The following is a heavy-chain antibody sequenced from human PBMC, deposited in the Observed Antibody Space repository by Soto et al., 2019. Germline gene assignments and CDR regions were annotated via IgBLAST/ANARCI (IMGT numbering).Heavy chain of an antibody. CDR2: ISAYSGNT. CDR3: ARDYRYCDSSGYYY. Sequence: ASVKVSCKASGYTFTSYGISWVRQAPGQGLEWMGRISAYSGNTSYAQKLQGRVTMTTDTSTSTVYMELSSLRSEDTAVYYCARDYRYCDSSGYYYWGQGTLVTVSS. V-gene: IGHV1-18*01. J-gene: IGHJ4*02. CDR1: GYTFTSYG. D-gene: IGHD3-22*01.